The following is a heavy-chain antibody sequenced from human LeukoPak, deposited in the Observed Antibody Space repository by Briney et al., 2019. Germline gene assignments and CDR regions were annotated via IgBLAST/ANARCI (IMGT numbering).Heavy chain of an antibody. J-gene: IGHJ4*02. V-gene: IGHV3-74*01. CDR3: ARVAYGSSLYVDY. Sequence: PGGSLRLSCAASGFTFSSYWMHWVRQVPAKGLVWVSRISSDGRSTSYADSVKGRFTISRDNAKNTLYLQMNSLTAEDTAVYYCARVAYGSSLYVDYWGQGNLVTVSS. CDR2: ISSDGRST. CDR1: GFTFSSYW. D-gene: IGHD6-13*01.